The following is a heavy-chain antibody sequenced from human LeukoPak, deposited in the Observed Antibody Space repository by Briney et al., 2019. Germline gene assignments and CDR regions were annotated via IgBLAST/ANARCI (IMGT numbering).Heavy chain of an antibody. CDR3: ARANAGGLDY. V-gene: IGHV4-34*01. CDR2: INHSGST. Sequence: SETLSLTCAVYVGSLSGYYWSWIRQPPWKGLEWIGEINHSGSTNYNPSLKSRVTISVDTSKNQFSLKLSSVTAADTAVYYCARANAGGLDYWGQGTLVTVSS. CDR1: VGSLSGYY. D-gene: IGHD1-1*01. J-gene: IGHJ4*02.